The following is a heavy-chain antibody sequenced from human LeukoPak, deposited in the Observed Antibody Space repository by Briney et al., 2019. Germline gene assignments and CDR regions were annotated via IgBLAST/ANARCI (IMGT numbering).Heavy chain of an antibody. Sequence: GGSLRLSCAASGFTFSSYAMSWVRQAPGKGLAWVSTISGGSGSTYCADSVKGRFTISRDNSKNTLYLQMNSLRDEDTVVYYCAKHRFESGGYHSTDWGQGTLVTVSS. CDR1: GFTFSSYA. D-gene: IGHD3-22*01. V-gene: IGHV3-23*01. J-gene: IGHJ4*02. CDR2: ISGGSGST. CDR3: AKHRFESGGYHSTD.